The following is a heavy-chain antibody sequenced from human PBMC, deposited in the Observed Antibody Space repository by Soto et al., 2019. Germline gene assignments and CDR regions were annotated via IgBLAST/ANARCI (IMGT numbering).Heavy chain of an antibody. V-gene: IGHV3-23*01. CDR2: ISGSGGST. Sequence: GGSLRLSCAASGFTFSRYAMIWVRQAPGKGLEWVSAISGSGGSTYYADSVKGRFTNSRDNSKNTLYLQMNSLRAEDTAVYYCAKRASAAAGYFDYWGQGTLVTVSS. CDR1: GFTFSRYA. CDR3: AKRASAAAGYFDY. J-gene: IGHJ4*02. D-gene: IGHD6-13*01.